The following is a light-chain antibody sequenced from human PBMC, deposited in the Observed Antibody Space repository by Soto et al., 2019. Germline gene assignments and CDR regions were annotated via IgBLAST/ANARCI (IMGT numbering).Light chain of an antibody. V-gene: IGLV2-14*03. J-gene: IGLJ1*01. CDR1: SSDVGSDYNY. Sequence: QSVLTQPASVSGSPGQSIAISCTGTSSDVGSDYNYVSWYQQHPGKAPKLMVYDVSTRPSGVSNRFSGSKSGTTASLTIPGLQAEDEADYYCCSYTSISTYVFGTGTKVTVL. CDR2: DVS. CDR3: CSYTSISTYV.